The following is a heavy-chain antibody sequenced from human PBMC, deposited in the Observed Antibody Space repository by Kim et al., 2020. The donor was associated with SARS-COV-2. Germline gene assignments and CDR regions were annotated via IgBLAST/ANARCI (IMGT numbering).Heavy chain of an antibody. J-gene: IGHJ4*02. CDR1: GFTFSSYA. V-gene: IGHV3-23*01. CDR2: ISGSGGST. CDR3: AKDSKLGSSGWYSDY. D-gene: IGHD6-19*01. Sequence: GGSLRLSCAASGFTFSSYAMSWVRQAPGKGLEWVSAISGSGGSTYYADSVKGRFTISRDNSKNTLYLQMNSLRAEDTAVYYCAKDSKLGSSGWYSDYWGQGTLVTVSS.